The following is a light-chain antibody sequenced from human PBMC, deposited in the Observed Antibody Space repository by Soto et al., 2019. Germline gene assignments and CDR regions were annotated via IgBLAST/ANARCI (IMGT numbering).Light chain of an antibody. CDR3: AAWDDTLKRYV. Sequence: SVLTQAPAASETPGQTVSISCSGSNSNIASNTVNWYQHLPGTAPKLLIYYNNQRPSGVPDRFSGSKSGTSASLAISGLQSEDESDYYCAAWDDTLKRYVFGTGTKVTVL. J-gene: IGLJ1*01. CDR2: YNN. CDR1: NSNIASNT. V-gene: IGLV1-44*01.